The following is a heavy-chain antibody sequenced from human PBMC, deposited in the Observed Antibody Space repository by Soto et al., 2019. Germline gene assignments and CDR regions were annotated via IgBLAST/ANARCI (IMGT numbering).Heavy chain of an antibody. J-gene: IGHJ4*02. CDR1: GYTLTRYY. Sequence: ASVKVSCKESGYTLTRYYMHWVRQAPGQELEWRGIINHSGGSTSYAQKSEGRVTMNRDTSTSTVYMELSSLRSEDTAVYYCAREFRVITSPFDYWGQGTLVTVSS. D-gene: IGHD3-22*01. V-gene: IGHV1-46*01. CDR3: AREFRVITSPFDY. CDR2: INHSGGST.